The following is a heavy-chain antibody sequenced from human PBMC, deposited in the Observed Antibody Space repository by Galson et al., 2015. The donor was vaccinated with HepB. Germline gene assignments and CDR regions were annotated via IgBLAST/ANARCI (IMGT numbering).Heavy chain of an antibody. V-gene: IGHV4-39*01. Sequence: ETLSLTCTVSGGSISSGSYYWGWIRQPPGKGLEWIASMHYGGATFYNPSLKSRVAISVDTSKNQFSLRLTSVTAADTAVYYCSRHSGYYYGSGSPLENWGQGTLVTVSS. D-gene: IGHD3-10*01. CDR1: GGSISSGSYY. CDR2: MHYGGAT. CDR3: SRHSGYYYGSGSPLEN. J-gene: IGHJ4*02.